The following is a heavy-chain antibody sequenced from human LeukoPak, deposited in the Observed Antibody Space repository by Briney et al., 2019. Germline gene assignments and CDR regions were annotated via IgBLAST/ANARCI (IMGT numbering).Heavy chain of an antibody. CDR2: LWSDGHRS. CDR1: GFTSGSSG. Sequence: GGPLPLSCAASGFTSGSSGMHWVRQAPGKGLEWVALLWSDGHRSYFADLVKGRCTIFGDHSKNMVFLQLNSLRVEDTGVYYCARGEIKMLGYNDYYYAMDVRGQGTTVTVSS. CDR3: ARGEIKMLGYNDYYYAMDV. D-gene: IGHD5-24*01. V-gene: IGHV3-33*01. J-gene: IGHJ6*02.